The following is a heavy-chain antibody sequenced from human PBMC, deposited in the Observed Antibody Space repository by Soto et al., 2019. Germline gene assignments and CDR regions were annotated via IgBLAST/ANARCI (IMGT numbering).Heavy chain of an antibody. CDR1: GYSFTTYW. D-gene: IGHD4-4*01. CDR2: IDPSDSYT. CDR3: AREATLTRHSFYSMDV. Sequence: GESLKISCKGSGYSFTTYWFSWVRQMPGKGLEWMGIIDPSDSYTNYSPSFQGHVTISADKSISTAYLQWSSLKASDTAMYYCAREATLTRHSFYSMDVWGQGTTVTVSS. V-gene: IGHV5-10-1*01. J-gene: IGHJ6*02.